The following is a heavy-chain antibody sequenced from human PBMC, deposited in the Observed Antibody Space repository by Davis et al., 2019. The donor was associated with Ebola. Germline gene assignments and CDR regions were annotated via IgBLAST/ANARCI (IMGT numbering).Heavy chain of an antibody. J-gene: IGHJ3*02. CDR2: IIPILGIA. CDR3: ARSSGLDDAFDI. Sequence: SVKVSCKASGYTFTSYYMHWVRQAPGQGLEWMGRIIPILGIANYAQKFQGRVTITADKSTSTAYMELSSLRSEDTAVYYCARSSGLDDAFDIWGQGTMVTVSS. V-gene: IGHV1-69*02. CDR1: GYTFTSYY.